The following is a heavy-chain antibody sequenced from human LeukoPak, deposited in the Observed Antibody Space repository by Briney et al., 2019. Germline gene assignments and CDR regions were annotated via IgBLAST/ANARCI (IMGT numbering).Heavy chain of an antibody. D-gene: IGHD2-2*02. J-gene: IGHJ4*02. CDR1: GGTFSSYA. CDR2: IIPILGIA. CDR3: ARDDRGYCSSTSCYTGTRFDY. V-gene: IGHV1-69*10. Sequence: GASVKVSCRASGGTFSSYAISWVRQAPGQGLEWMGGIIPILGIANYAQKFQGRVTITADKSTSTAYMELSSLRSEDTAVYYCARDDRGYCSSTSCYTGTRFDYWGQGTLVTVSS.